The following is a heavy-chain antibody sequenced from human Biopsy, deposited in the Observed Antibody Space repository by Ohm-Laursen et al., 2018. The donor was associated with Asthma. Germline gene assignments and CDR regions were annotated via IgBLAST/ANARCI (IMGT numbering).Heavy chain of an antibody. V-gene: IGHV5-51*01. CDR1: GYIFTSYW. J-gene: IGHJ4*02. CDR2: IFPGDSDN. D-gene: IGHD3-10*01. CDR3: ARLAYGSGSFFNF. Sequence: ESLRISCKASGYIFTSYWIGWVRQMPGKGLEWMGIIFPGDSDNIYSPSFQGQVTISAEKSISTAYLQWSSLKAADTAIYYCARLAYGSGSFFNFWGQGTLVTVAS.